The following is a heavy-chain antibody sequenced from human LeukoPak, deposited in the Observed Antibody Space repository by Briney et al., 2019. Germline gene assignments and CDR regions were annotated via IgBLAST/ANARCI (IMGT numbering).Heavy chain of an antibody. J-gene: IGHJ6*02. V-gene: IGHV3-48*04. CDR2: ISSSGSTI. CDR3: ARGREGIVVVPAANHYYYYGMDV. D-gene: IGHD2-2*01. CDR1: GFTFSSYA. Sequence: GGSLRLSCAASGFTFSSYAMSWVRQAPGKGLEWVSYISSSGSTIYYADSVKGRFTISRDNAKNSLYLQMNSLRAEDTAVYYCARGREGIVVVPAANHYYYYGMDVWGQGTTVTVSS.